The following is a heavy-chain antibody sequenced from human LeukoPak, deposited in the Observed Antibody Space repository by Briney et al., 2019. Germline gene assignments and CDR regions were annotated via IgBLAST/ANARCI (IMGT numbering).Heavy chain of an antibody. V-gene: IGHV3-74*01. CDR3: AKDGGLLPDN. D-gene: IGHD2-21*02. CDR1: GFPFSTYW. CDR2: ISPDGSSR. Sequence: SRGSLRLSCAASGFPFSTYWMHWVRQPPGKGLVWVSRISPDGSSRSYADSVKGRFIMSRDNAKNTLSLQMNSLTAEDTAVYYCAKDGGLLPDNWGKGTLVTVSS. J-gene: IGHJ4*02.